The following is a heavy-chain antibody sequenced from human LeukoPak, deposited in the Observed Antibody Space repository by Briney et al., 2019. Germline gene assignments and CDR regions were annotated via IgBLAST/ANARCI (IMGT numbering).Heavy chain of an antibody. CDR2: ISGSGGST. J-gene: IGHJ4*02. V-gene: IGHV3-23*01. Sequence: GGSLRLSCAGSGFTFRIYAMSWVRQAPGKGLEXXXXISGSGGSTYYADSVKGRFTISRDNSKNTLYLQMNSLRVEDTAVYYCAKPPYGRDVYNYFDYWGQGTPVTVSS. CDR1: GFTFRIYA. D-gene: IGHD5-24*01. CDR3: AKPPYGRDVYNYFDY.